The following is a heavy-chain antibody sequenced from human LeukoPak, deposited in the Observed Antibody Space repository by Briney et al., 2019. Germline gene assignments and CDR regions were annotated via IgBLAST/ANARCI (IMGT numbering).Heavy chain of an antibody. D-gene: IGHD6-6*01. V-gene: IGHV4-39*07. Sequence: PSETLSLTCTVSGGSISGSNYYWGWIRQPPGKGLEWIGSILNSASIYYNPSLKSRVTISVDTSKNQFSLRLSPVTAADTAVYYCARDWGVSARPGYMDVWGKGTTVTVSS. CDR1: GGSISGSNYY. CDR3: ARDWGVSARPGYMDV. J-gene: IGHJ6*03. CDR2: ILNSASI.